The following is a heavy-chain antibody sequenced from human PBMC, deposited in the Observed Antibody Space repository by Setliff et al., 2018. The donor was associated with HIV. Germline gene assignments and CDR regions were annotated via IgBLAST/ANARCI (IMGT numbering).Heavy chain of an antibody. V-gene: IGHV4-34*01. D-gene: IGHD4-4*01. J-gene: IGHJ6*02. CDR1: GGSFSDYY. CDR3: ATHASTVQDAMDV. CDR2: IHSSGIT. Sequence: SETLSLTCAVYGGSFSDYYWSWIRQPPGKGLEWIGNIHSSGITYYKPSLKSRLTISLDTSKNQFSLKLSSVTAADTAVYYCATHASTVQDAMDVWGQGTTVTVSS.